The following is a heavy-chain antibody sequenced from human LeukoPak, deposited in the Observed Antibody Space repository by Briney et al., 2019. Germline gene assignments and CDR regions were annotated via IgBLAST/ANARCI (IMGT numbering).Heavy chain of an antibody. Sequence: PGGSLRLSCAASGFTFSSYAMHWVRQAPGKGLEWVAVISYDGSNKYYADSVKGRFTISRDNSKNTLYLQMNSLRAEDTAVYYCARSATWGPNPGPGGGYFDYWGQGTLVTVSS. J-gene: IGHJ4*02. CDR2: ISYDGSNK. CDR3: ARSATWGPNPGPGGGYFDY. D-gene: IGHD3-10*01. V-gene: IGHV3-30-3*01. CDR1: GFTFSSYA.